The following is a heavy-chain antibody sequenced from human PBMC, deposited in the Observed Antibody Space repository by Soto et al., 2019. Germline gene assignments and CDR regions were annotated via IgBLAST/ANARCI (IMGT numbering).Heavy chain of an antibody. J-gene: IGHJ4*02. D-gene: IGHD5-12*01. CDR2: ISYDGSNK. CDR3: ARGGLDIVATIDY. V-gene: IGHV3-30-3*01. Sequence: QVQLVESGGGVVQPGRSLRLSCAASGFTFSSYAMHWVRQAPGKGLEWVAVISYDGSNKYYADSVKGRFTISRDNSKNTLYLQMNSLRAEDTAVYYCARGGLDIVATIDYWGQGTLVTVSS. CDR1: GFTFSSYA.